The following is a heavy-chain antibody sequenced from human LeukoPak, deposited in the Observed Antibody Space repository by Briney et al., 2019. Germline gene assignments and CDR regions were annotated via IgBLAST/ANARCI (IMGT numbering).Heavy chain of an antibody. CDR1: GFTFSSFW. V-gene: IGHV3-7*01. Sequence: GGSLRLSCAASGFTFSSFWMSWVRQAPGRGREWVANTKRGGSDKSYVDSGRGRFTISRDNAKNSMYLQMNSLRAEDTDVYYCARAARWELLLTAFDYWGQGTLVTVSS. J-gene: IGHJ4*02. D-gene: IGHD1-26*01. CDR3: ARAARWELLLTAFDY. CDR2: TKRGGSDK.